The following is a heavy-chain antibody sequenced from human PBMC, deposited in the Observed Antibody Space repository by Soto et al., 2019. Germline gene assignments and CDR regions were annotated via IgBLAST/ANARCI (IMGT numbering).Heavy chain of an antibody. J-gene: IGHJ3*02. V-gene: IGHV3-21*01. CDR1: GFTFSSYS. Sequence: GGSLRLSCAASGFTFSSYSMNWVRQAPGKGLEWVSSISSSSSYIYYADSVKGRFTISRDNAKNSLYLQMNSLRAEDTAVYYCARPRIGVAARNDAFDIWGQGTMVTVSS. CDR2: ISSSSSYI. CDR3: ARPRIGVAARNDAFDI. D-gene: IGHD6-6*01.